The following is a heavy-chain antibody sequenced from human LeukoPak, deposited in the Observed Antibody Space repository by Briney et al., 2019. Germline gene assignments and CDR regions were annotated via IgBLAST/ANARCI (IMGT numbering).Heavy chain of an antibody. V-gene: IGHV3-43*02. D-gene: IGHD3-16*01. CDR3: AKKGRWGAPDAFDI. CDR2: ITEDGGST. Sequence: GGSLRLSCAASGFTFNDYAMHWVRQDPGKGLEWVSLITEDGGSTYHADSVKDSFTISRDNSKNSLYLQMNSLRPEDTALYYCAKKGRWGAPDAFDIWGQGTMVTVSS. CDR1: GFTFNDYA. J-gene: IGHJ3*02.